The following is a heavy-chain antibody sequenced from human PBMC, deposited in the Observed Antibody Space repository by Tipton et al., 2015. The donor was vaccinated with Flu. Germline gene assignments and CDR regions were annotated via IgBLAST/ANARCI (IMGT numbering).Heavy chain of an antibody. J-gene: IGHJ6*02. CDR1: GFTFGSYG. V-gene: IGHV3-33*01. CDR3: AREGPSDYGMDV. CDR2: LWYDGGNV. Sequence: SGFTFGSYGMHWVRQAPGKGLEWEAYLWYDGGNVHYGDSVKGRFTISRDNSKNTVYLQMTSLRVEDTAVYFCAREGPSDYGMDVWGQGTTVTVSS.